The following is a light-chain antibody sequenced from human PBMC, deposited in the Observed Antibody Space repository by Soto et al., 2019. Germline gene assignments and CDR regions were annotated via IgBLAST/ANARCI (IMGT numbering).Light chain of an antibody. CDR2: SAS. CDR1: QDINNY. J-gene: IGKJ1*01. V-gene: IGKV1-27*01. CDR3: QKYNSAPRT. Sequence: DIQMTQSPSSLSASVGDRVTITCRASQDINNYLAWYQQKAGKVPKLLIYSASTLQSGVPSRFSGRGSGTDFTLTITSXQPEDVATYYCQKYNSAPRTFGQGTKVDIK.